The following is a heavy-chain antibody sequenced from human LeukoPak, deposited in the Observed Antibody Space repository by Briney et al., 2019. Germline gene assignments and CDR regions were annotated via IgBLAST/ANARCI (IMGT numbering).Heavy chain of an antibody. CDR3: ARGRVPSWRSRATLLFDP. J-gene: IGHJ5*02. Sequence: GGSLRLSCAGSGFTFSSYAMSWVRQAPGKGLEWVSYISSSSSYTNYADSVKGRFTISRDNAKNSLYLQMNSLRAEDTAVYYCARGRVPSWRSRATLLFDPWGQGTLVTVSS. CDR1: GFTFSSYA. V-gene: IGHV3-11*05. CDR2: ISSSSSYT. D-gene: IGHD6-19*01.